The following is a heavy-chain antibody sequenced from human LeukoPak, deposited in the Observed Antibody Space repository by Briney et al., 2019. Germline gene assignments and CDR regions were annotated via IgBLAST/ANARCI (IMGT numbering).Heavy chain of an antibody. J-gene: IGHJ4*02. D-gene: IGHD3-22*01. V-gene: IGHV1-2*06. CDR1: GYTFTGYY. Sequence: ASVKVSCKASGYTFTGYYMHWVRQAPGQGLEWMGRINPNSGGTNYARKFQGRVTMTRDTSISTAYMELSRLRSDDTAVYYCARERRYYYDSSGYYYPHYWGQGTLVTVSS. CDR3: ARERRYYYDSSGYYYPHY. CDR2: INPNSGGT.